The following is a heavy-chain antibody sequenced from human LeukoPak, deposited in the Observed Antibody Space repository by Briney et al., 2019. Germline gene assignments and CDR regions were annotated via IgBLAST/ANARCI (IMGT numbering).Heavy chain of an antibody. CDR3: ARFPGIAAAADY. CDR1: GGSISSYY. D-gene: IGHD6-13*01. CDR2: IYYSGST. V-gene: IGHV4-59*01. J-gene: IGHJ4*02. Sequence: SETLSLTCTVSGGSISSYYWSWLRQPPGKGLEWIGYIYYSGSTNYNPSLKSRVTISVDTSKNQFSLKLSSVTAADTAVYYCARFPGIAAAADYWGQGTLVTVSS.